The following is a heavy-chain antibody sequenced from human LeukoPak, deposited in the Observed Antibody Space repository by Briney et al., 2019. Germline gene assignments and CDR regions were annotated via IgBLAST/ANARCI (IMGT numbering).Heavy chain of an antibody. V-gene: IGHV4-61*09. CDR3: VRVTTGGYYNC. D-gene: IGHD3-22*01. CDR1: GGSISSGSYY. Sequence: SQTLSLTCTVSGGSISSGSYYWSWIRQPAGKGLEWIGHIYTSGSTNYNPSLKSRVTISVDTSKNQFSLKLSSVTAADTAVYYCVRVTTGGYYNCWGQGTLVTVSS. CDR2: IYTSGST. J-gene: IGHJ4*02.